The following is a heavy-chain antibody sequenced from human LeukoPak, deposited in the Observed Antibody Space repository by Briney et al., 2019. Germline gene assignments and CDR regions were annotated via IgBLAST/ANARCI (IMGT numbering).Heavy chain of an antibody. Sequence: PSETLSLTCAVYGGSFSGYYWSWIRQPPGKGLEWIGEINHSGSTNYNPSLKSRVTISVDTSKNQFSLKLSSVTAADTAVYYCARSPFYGYSSNWYRGWFDPWGQGTLVTVSS. D-gene: IGHD6-13*01. CDR1: GGSFSGYY. CDR3: ARSPFYGYSSNWYRGWFDP. CDR2: INHSGST. V-gene: IGHV4-34*01. J-gene: IGHJ5*02.